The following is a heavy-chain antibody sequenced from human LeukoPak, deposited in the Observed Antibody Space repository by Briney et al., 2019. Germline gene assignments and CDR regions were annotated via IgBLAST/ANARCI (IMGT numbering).Heavy chain of an antibody. CDR2: ISAYNGNT. CDR1: GYTFTSYG. Sequence: ASVKVSCKASGYTFTSYGISWVRQAPGQGLEWMGWISAYNGNTNYAQKLQGRVTMTTDTSTSTAYMELRSLRSDDTAVYYCARECRGGSCYPNWFDPWGQGTLVTVSS. D-gene: IGHD2-15*01. CDR3: ARECRGGSCYPNWFDP. J-gene: IGHJ5*02. V-gene: IGHV1-18*01.